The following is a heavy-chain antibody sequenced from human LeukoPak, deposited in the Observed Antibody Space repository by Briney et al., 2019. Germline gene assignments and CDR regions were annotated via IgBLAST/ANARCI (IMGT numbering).Heavy chain of an antibody. D-gene: IGHD6-19*01. CDR2: ISYDGSDK. V-gene: IGHV3-30*04. Sequence: GGSLILSCAASGFTFSSYAMQWVRQAPGKGLEWVAVISYDGSDKNYADSVKGRFTISRDNSMDTLYLQMNSLRAEDTAVYYCARAVYRSGGYYFDYWGQGILVTVSS. CDR3: ARAVYRSGGYYFDY. CDR1: GFTFSSYA. J-gene: IGHJ4*02.